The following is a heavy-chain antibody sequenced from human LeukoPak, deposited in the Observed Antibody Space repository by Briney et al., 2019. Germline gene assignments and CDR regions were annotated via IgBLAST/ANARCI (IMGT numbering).Heavy chain of an antibody. D-gene: IGHD2-2*01. CDR3: ARGRCSSTSCPFDC. V-gene: IGHV4-31*03. Sequence: PSQTLSLTCTVSGGSISSGGYYWSWIRQHPGKGLEWIGYIYYSGSTYYNPSLKSRVTISVDTSKNQFSLKLSSVTAADTAVYYCARGRCSSTSCPFDCWGQGTLVTVSS. J-gene: IGHJ4*02. CDR2: IYYSGST. CDR1: GGSISSGGYY.